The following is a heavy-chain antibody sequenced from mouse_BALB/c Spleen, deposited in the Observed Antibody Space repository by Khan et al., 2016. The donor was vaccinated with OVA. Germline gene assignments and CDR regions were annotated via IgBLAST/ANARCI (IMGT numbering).Heavy chain of an antibody. CDR1: GYTFTNYG. CDR3: TRMKPYWYFDL. CDR2: INTYTGET. J-gene: IGHJ1*01. V-gene: IGHV9-3-1*01. Sequence: QIQLVQSGPELKKPGETVKISCKASGYTFTNYGMNWVKQAPGKGLKWMGWINTYTGETTYADDFQGRLAFSLETSASTAYLQINNRKNEDTAKYFCTRMKPYWYFDLWGAGTTVTVSS.